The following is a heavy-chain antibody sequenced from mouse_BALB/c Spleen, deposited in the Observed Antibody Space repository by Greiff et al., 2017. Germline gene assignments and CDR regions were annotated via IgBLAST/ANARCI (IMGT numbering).Heavy chain of an antibody. CDR1: GFTFSSYA. Sequence: EVMLVESGGGLVKPGGSLKLSCAASGFTFSSYAMSWVRQTPEKRLEWVASISSGGSTYYPDSVKGRFTISRDNARNILYLQMSSLRSEDTAMYYCARSRLGDWYFDVWGAGTTVTVSS. V-gene: IGHV5-6-5*01. CDR3: ARSRLGDWYFDV. CDR2: ISSGGST. J-gene: IGHJ1*01. D-gene: IGHD3-2*02.